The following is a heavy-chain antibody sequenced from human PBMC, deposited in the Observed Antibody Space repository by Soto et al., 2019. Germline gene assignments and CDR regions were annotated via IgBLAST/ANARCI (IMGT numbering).Heavy chain of an antibody. CDR1: GGSISSYY. CDR3: ARRSNGGDFDY. J-gene: IGHJ4*02. D-gene: IGHD4-17*01. Sequence: PSETLSLTCTVSGGSISSYYWTWIRQPPGKGLEWIGYIYYSGSTNYNPSLKSRVTISVDTSKNQFSLKLSSVTAADTAVYYCARRSNGGDFDYWGQGTLVTVSS. V-gene: IGHV4-59*08. CDR2: IYYSGST.